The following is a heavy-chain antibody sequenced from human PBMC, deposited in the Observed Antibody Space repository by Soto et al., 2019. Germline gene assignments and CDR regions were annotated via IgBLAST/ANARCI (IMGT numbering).Heavy chain of an antibody. CDR2: IGTAGDT. V-gene: IGHV3-13*01. Sequence: GGSLRLSCAASGFTFSSYDMHWVRQATGKGLEWVSAIGTAGDTYYPGSVKGRFTISRENAKNSLYLQMNSLRAEDTAVYYCARDSTLYYYYGMDVWGQGTTVTVSS. D-gene: IGHD2-15*01. CDR3: ARDSTLYYYYGMDV. J-gene: IGHJ6*02. CDR1: GFTFSSYD.